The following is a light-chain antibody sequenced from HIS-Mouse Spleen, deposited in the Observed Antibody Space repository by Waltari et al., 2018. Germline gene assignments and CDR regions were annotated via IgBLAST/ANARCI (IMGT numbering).Light chain of an antibody. CDR2: EDS. Sequence: SYELTQPPSVSVSPGQTARITCSGDALPKKYAYWYQQKSGQAPVLVIYEDSKRPSGIRERFSGASSGTMATLTISGAQVEDEADYSCYSTDSSGNHRVFGGGTKLTVL. CDR3: YSTDSSGNHRV. J-gene: IGLJ2*01. V-gene: IGLV3-10*01. CDR1: ALPKKY.